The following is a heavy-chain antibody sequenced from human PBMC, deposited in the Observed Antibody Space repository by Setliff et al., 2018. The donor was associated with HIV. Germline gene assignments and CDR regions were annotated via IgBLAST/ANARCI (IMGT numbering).Heavy chain of an antibody. CDR2: ISGYNGIT. CDR1: GYTFTSYG. V-gene: IGHV1-18*01. D-gene: IGHD3-22*01. Sequence: GASVKVSCKASGYTFTSYGISWVRQAPGQGLEWMGWISGYNGITKYSQKLQGRVTMTTDESTSTAYMELSSLRSEDTAVYYCAREVYDSSGRLDYWGQGTLVTVSS. J-gene: IGHJ4*02. CDR3: AREVYDSSGRLDY.